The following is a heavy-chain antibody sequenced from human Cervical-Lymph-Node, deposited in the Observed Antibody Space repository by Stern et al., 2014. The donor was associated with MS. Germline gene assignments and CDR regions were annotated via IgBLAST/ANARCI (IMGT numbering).Heavy chain of an antibody. J-gene: IGHJ3*02. CDR3: ARAIFGVVTPTMAPDAFEN. V-gene: IGHV3-53*01. CDR1: GFAVSTTY. D-gene: IGHD3-3*01. CDR2: IYSDGST. Sequence: VQLVESGGGLIQPGGSLRLSCAASGFAVSTTYMSWVRQAPGKGLQWVSLIYSDGSTYYTVSVKGRFTISRDRSKNTMYLQMNSLRAEDTAVYYCARAIFGVVTPTMAPDAFENWGQGTRVTVS.